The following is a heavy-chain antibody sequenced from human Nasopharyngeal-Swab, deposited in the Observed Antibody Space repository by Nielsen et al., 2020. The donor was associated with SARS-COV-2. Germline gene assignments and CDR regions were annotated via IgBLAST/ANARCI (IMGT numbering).Heavy chain of an antibody. J-gene: IGHJ6*02. CDR3: ARQGKGSYYVMDV. V-gene: IGHV4-59*08. CDR2: IYYSGST. CDR1: GGSISSYY. Sequence: SETLSLTCTVSGGSISSYYWTWIRQSPGKGLEWIGYIYYSGSTDYNPSLTSRVTISVDTSKNQFSLKLSSLTAADTAVYYCARQGKGSYYVMDVWGQGTTVTVSS.